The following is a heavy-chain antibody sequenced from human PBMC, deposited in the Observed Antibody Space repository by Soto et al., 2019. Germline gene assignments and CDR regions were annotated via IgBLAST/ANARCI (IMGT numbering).Heavy chain of an antibody. Sequence: PGGSLRLSCAASGFAFSNYAMHWVRQAPGKGLEWVSSISTSIDATYHADSVKGRFTISRDDSKNTLYLQMNSLRAEDSAVYYCAKDRTVAARHFDYWGQGTQVTVSS. D-gene: IGHD6-6*01. CDR1: GFAFSNYA. J-gene: IGHJ4*02. CDR3: AKDRTVAARHFDY. V-gene: IGHV3-23*01. CDR2: ISTSIDAT.